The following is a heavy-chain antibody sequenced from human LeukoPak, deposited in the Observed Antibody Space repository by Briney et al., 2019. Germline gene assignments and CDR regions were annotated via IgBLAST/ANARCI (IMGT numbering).Heavy chain of an antibody. J-gene: IGHJ4*02. CDR3: ARLRGYSYGYGDY. CDR2: ISSSGNTI. Sequence: AGGSLRLPCAASGFTFSSYSMNWVRQAPGKGLEWVSYISSSGNTIDYADSVKGRFTISRDNAKNSLYLQMVSLRAEDTAVYYCARLRGYSYGYGDYWGQGTLVTVSS. D-gene: IGHD5-18*01. CDR1: GFTFSSYS. V-gene: IGHV3-48*04.